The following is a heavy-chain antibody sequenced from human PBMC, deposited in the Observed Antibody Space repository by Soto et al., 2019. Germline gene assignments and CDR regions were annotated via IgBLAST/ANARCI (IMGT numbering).Heavy chain of an antibody. CDR1: GYTFTAYY. D-gene: IGHD3-10*01. J-gene: IGHJ6*02. Sequence: QVQLVQSGAEVPEPGDSVRVSCEASGYTFTAYYIHWVRQAPGQGLEWMGWINPKFGDTTYAQDFQGRVSMTRDMSISTVYMELSRLTSDDTAIYYCARNMDYYYGPGSGNGHGFWGQGTTVTVFS. V-gene: IGHV1-2*02. CDR2: INPKFGDT. CDR3: ARNMDYYYGPGSGNGHGF.